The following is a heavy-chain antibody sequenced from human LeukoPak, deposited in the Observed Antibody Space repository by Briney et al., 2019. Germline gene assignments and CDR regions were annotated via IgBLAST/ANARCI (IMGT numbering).Heavy chain of an antibody. CDR3: ATVYGSGSPFDY. CDR1: GYTLTELS. V-gene: IGHV1-24*01. CDR2: FDPGDGET. J-gene: IGHJ4*02. Sequence: ASVKVSCKVSGYTLTELSMHWVRQAPGKGLEWMGGFDPGDGETIYAQKFQGRVTMTEDTSTDTAYMELSSLRSEDTAVYYCATVYGSGSPFDYWGQGTLVTVSS. D-gene: IGHD3-10*01.